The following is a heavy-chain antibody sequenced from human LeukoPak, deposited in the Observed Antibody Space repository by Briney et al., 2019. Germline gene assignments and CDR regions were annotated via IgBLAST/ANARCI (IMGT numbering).Heavy chain of an antibody. D-gene: IGHD6-6*01. J-gene: IGHJ4*02. V-gene: IGHV1-2*06. Sequence: ASVKVSCKASGYTFTGYYMHWVRQAPGQGLEWMGRINPNSGGTNYAQKFQGRVTMTRDTSISTAYMELSRLRSDDTAVYYCARDGRRGYSSSSGDYWGQGTPVTVSS. CDR3: ARDGRRGYSSSSGDY. CDR2: INPNSGGT. CDR1: GYTFTGYY.